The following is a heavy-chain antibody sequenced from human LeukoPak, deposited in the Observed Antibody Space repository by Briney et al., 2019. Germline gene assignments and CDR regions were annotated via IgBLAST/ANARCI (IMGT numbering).Heavy chain of an antibody. CDR1: GYTFTGYY. CDR2: INPNSGGT. J-gene: IGHJ4*02. Sequence: GASVKVSCKASGYTFTGYYMHWVRQAPGQGLEWMGWINPNSGGTNYAQKFQGRVTMTRDTSISTAYMELSRLRSDDTAVYYCALLGHMREKYYFDYWGQGTLVTVSS. D-gene: IGHD2-2*01. CDR3: ALLGHMREKYYFDY. V-gene: IGHV1-2*02.